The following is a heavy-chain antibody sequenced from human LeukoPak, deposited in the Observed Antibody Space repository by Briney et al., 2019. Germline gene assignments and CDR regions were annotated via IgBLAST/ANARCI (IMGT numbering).Heavy chain of an antibody. D-gene: IGHD3-10*01. CDR1: GFTFSDYY. V-gene: IGHV3-11*01. Sequence: GGSLRLSCAASGFTFSDYYMSWIRQAPGKGLEWVSYISSSGSTIYYADSVKGRFTISRDNAKNSLYLQMNSLRAEDTAVYYCAGDLGFGEFNYYGMDVWGQGTAVTVSS. CDR2: ISSSGSTI. J-gene: IGHJ6*02. CDR3: AGDLGFGEFNYYGMDV.